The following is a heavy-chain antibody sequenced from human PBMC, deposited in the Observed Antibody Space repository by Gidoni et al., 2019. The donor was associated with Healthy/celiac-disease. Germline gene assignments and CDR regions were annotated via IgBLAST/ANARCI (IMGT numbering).Heavy chain of an antibody. CDR1: GGSFSGYY. J-gene: IGHJ4*02. CDR2: INHSGST. D-gene: IGHD3-9*01. V-gene: IGHV4-34*01. Sequence: QVQLQQWGAGLLKPSETLSLTCAVYGGSFSGYYWSWIRQPPGKGLEWIGEINHSGSTNYNPSLKSRVTISVDTSKNQFSLKLSSVTAADTAVYYCVLRYFDWLSYFDYWGQGTLVTVSS. CDR3: VLRYFDWLSYFDY.